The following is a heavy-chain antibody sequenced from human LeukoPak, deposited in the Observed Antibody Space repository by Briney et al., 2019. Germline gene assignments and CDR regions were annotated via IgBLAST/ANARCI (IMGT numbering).Heavy chain of an antibody. CDR2: IYYSGST. J-gene: IGHJ4*02. CDR1: GGSISSGSYY. V-gene: IGHV4-31*03. D-gene: IGHD3-10*01. Sequence: SETLSLTCTVSGGSISSGSYYWRWIRQHPGKGLEWIGYIYYSGSTYYNPSLKSRVTISVDTSKNQFSLKLSSVTAADTAVYYCARVARNYYGSGSDTFDYWGQGTLVTVSS. CDR3: ARVARNYYGSGSDTFDY.